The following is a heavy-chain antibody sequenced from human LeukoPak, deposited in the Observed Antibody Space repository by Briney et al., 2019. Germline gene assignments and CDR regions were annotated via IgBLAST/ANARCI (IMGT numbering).Heavy chain of an antibody. CDR1: GFTFSSYG. J-gene: IGHJ4*02. V-gene: IGHV3-30*02. D-gene: IGHD2-2*01. Sequence: GGSLRLSCAASGFTFSSYGMHWVRQAPGKGLEWVAFIRYDGSYKYYADSVKGRFTISRDNSKSTLYLQMDSLRPDDTAVYYCAKDLRVNVVVPSTPFDYWGQGTLVTVSS. CDR3: AKDLRVNVVVPSTPFDY. CDR2: IRYDGSYK.